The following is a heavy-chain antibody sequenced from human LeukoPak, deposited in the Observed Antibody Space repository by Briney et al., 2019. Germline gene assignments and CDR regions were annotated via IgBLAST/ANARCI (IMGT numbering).Heavy chain of an antibody. J-gene: IGHJ4*02. CDR3: ARDIHWAFDY. Sequence: GGSLRLSCAASGFTFSRYEMNWVRQAPGKGLEWVSYISSSTSRIYYADSVKGRFTISRDSARRSLFLQMNSLRDEDTAVYYCARDIHWAFDYWGQGTLVTVSS. CDR1: GFTFSRYE. CDR2: ISSSTSRI. D-gene: IGHD7-27*01. V-gene: IGHV3-48*03.